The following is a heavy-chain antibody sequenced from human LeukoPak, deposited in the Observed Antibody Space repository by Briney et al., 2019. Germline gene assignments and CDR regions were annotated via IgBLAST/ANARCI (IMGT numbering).Heavy chain of an antibody. Sequence: PSETLSLTCAVSGYSISSGYYWGWIRQPPGKGLEWIGSIYHSGSTYYNPSLKSRVTISVDTSKNQFSLQLSSVTAADTAVYYCARHYDFWSGYYPFDYWGQGTLVTVSS. CDR3: ARHYDFWSGYYPFDY. V-gene: IGHV4-38-2*01. D-gene: IGHD3-3*01. CDR1: GYSISSGYY. J-gene: IGHJ4*02. CDR2: IYHSGST.